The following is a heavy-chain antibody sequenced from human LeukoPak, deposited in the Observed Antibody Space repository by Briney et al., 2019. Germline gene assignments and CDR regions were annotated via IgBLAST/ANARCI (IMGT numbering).Heavy chain of an antibody. CDR1: GDSVSTASNA. CDR2: TYYRSKWYN. J-gene: IGHJ5*01. D-gene: IGHD1-1*01. Sequence: SQTLSLTCAISGDSVSTASNAWYWIRQSPSRGLEWLGRTYYRSKWYNDYSAFVKSRIIINPDTSKNQFSLQLNFVTPEDTAVYYCARAVAGTEGWFNSWGQGTLVTVSS. CDR3: ARAVAGTEGWFNS. V-gene: IGHV6-1*01.